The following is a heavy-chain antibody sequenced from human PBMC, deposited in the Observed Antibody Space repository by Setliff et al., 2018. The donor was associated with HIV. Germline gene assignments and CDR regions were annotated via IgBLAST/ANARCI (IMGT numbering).Heavy chain of an antibody. D-gene: IGHD1-26*01. V-gene: IGHV3-21*01. CDR3: ARESKGAMALEIFDY. CDR1: GFTFSDSS. Sequence: PGGSLRLSCAASGFTFSDSSMNWVRQAPGKGLEWVSSISSSSSYIYYADSVKGRFTISRDNAKISLFLQMNSLRAEDTAVYYCARESKGAMALEIFDYWGQGTLVTVSS. J-gene: IGHJ4*02. CDR2: ISSSSSYI.